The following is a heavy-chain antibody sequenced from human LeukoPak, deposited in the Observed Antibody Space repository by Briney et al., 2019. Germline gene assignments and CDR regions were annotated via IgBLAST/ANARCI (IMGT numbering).Heavy chain of an antibody. J-gene: IGHJ4*02. D-gene: IGHD5-24*01. V-gene: IGHV3-7*05. CDR3: AREGRESYNYPALDY. CDR1: GFTFSTYW. CDR2: MKQDGSQK. Sequence: GGSLRLSCAVSGFTFSTYWMTWVRQAPGKGLEWVANMKQDGSQKYYGDSVKGRFTISRDNAKNSLYLQMNSLRDEDTAVYYCAREGRESYNYPALDYWGQGIAVTVSS.